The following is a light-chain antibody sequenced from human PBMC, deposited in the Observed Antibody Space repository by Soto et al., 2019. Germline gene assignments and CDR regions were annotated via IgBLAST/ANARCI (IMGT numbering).Light chain of an antibody. J-gene: IGKJ1*01. Sequence: EIVMTQSPATLSVSPGERATLSCRASQSISSTVAWYQQKPGQAPRLLIYGASTRAIGIPARFSGSGSGTEFTLSISSLQSEDFAVYYCQQYNSWPETFGQGTKVDIK. V-gene: IGKV3-15*01. CDR3: QQYNSWPET. CDR2: GAS. CDR1: QSISST.